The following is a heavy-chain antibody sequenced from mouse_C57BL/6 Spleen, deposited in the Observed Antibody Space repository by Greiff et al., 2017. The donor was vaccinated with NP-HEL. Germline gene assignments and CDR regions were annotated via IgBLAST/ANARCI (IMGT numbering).Heavy chain of an antibody. CDR2: IDPEDGDT. D-gene: IGHD1-1*01. V-gene: IGHV14-1*01. CDR3: TPLYYGSSLVAY. Sequence: EVQLQQSGAELVRPGASVKLSCTASGFNIKDYYMHWVKQRPEQGLEWIGRIDPEDGDTEYAPKFQGKATMTADTSSNTAYLQLSSLTSEDTAVYYCTPLYYGSSLVAYWGQGTLVTVSA. CDR1: GFNIKDYY. J-gene: IGHJ3*01.